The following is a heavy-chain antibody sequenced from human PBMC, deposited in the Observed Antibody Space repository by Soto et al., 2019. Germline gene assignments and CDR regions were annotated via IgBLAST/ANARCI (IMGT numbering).Heavy chain of an antibody. CDR3: ARQVPAAIRLGWFDP. J-gene: IGHJ5*02. CDR1: GGSISRSTYY. Sequence: SETLSLTCTVSGGSISRSTYYWGWIRQPPGKGLEWIGSIYYSGSTYYRPSLKSRVTISVDTSKNQFSLKLSSVTAADTAVYYCARQVPAAIRLGWFDPWGQGTLVTV. D-gene: IGHD2-2*02. V-gene: IGHV4-39*01. CDR2: IYYSGST.